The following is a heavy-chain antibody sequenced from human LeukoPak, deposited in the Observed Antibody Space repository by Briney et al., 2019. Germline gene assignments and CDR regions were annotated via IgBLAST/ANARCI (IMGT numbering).Heavy chain of an antibody. CDR2: VYSGGTT. V-gene: IGHV3-66*01. J-gene: IGHJ4*02. CDR1: GFTVSNNY. CDR3: ARDSSYYDSSGHSY. Sequence: GGSLRLSCAASGFTVSNNYMSWVRQAPGKGLEWVSVVYSGGTTYYADSVKGRFTISRDNSKNTLYLQMNSLRAEDTAVYYCARDSSYYDSSGHSYWGQGTLVTVSS. D-gene: IGHD3-22*01.